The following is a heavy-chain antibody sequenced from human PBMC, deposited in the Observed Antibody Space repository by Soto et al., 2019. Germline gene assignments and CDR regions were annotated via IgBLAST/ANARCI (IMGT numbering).Heavy chain of an antibody. Sequence: EVQPVESGGGLVKPGGSLRLSCAASGFTFSAYTMNWVRQAPGKGLEWVSSLDPSSTYIYYADSVKGRFTLSRDNAKNSLFLRLNSLRADDTALYYCVRGSYGDYDSWGQGTLVTVSS. CDR2: LDPSSTYI. CDR1: GFTFSAYT. CDR3: VRGSYGDYDS. D-gene: IGHD4-17*01. V-gene: IGHV3-21*02. J-gene: IGHJ5*01.